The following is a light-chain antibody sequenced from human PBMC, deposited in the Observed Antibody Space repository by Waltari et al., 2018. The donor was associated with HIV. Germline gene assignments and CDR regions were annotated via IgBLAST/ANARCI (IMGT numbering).Light chain of an antibody. J-gene: IGKJ2*01. CDR3: QGGNGY. CDR1: QNIQNR. V-gene: IGKV1-5*03. Sequence: DSPMTQSPSTLSASVGDRVIITCRASQNIQNRMAWYQKKPGKAPKLLIDFASPLQGGVPSRFSGSGSGTEFTLTISSLQPDDFATYYCQGGNGYFGQGTKVEIK. CDR2: FAS.